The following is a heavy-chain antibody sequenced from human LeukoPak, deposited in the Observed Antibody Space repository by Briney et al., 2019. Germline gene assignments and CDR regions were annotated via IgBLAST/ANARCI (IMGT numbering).Heavy chain of an antibody. CDR3: ARSGIAARPGYYYYYMDV. Sequence: SETLSLTCAVYGGSFSGYYWSWIRQPPGKGLEWIGEINHSGSTNYNPSLKSRVTISVDASKNQFSLKLSSVTAADTAVYYCARSGIAARPGYYYYYMDVWGKGTTVTVSS. V-gene: IGHV4-34*01. CDR1: GGSFSGYY. J-gene: IGHJ6*03. D-gene: IGHD6-6*01. CDR2: INHSGST.